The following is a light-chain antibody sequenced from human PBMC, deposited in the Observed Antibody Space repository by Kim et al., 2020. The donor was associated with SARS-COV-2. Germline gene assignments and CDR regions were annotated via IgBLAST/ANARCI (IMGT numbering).Light chain of an antibody. V-gene: IGLV6-57*02. Sequence: GTTVTISCTSSGGSITRNVVQWYKQRPGSAPTIVIYEDDQRPSGVPERFSGSIDSSSNSVSLTISGLKTEDEANYHCQSFDDDNWVFGGGTQLTVL. CDR2: EDD. J-gene: IGLJ3*02. CDR3: QSFDDDNWV. CDR1: GGSITRNV.